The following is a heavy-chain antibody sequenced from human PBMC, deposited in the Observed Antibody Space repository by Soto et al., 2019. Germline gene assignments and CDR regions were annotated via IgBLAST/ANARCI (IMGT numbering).Heavy chain of an antibody. J-gene: IGHJ6*02. D-gene: IGHD2-15*01. V-gene: IGHV1-69*01. CDR2: IIPIFGTA. CDR1: GGTFSSYA. Sequence: QVQLVQSGAEVKKPGSSVKVSCKASGGTFSSYAISWVRQAPGQGLEWMGGIIPIFGTANYAQKFQGRVTITADESTSPAYMERSSRRSEDTAVYYCARVPDCSGGSCYVDGMDVWGQGTTVTVSS. CDR3: ARVPDCSGGSCYVDGMDV.